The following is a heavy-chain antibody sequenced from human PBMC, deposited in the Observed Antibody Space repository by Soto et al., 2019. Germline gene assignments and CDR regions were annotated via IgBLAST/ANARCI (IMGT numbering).Heavy chain of an antibody. J-gene: IGHJ4*02. D-gene: IGHD4-4*01. V-gene: IGHV5-51*01. Sequence: PGESLKISCKGSGYSFTSFWIAWVRQMPGKGLEWMGIISPDDSDIRYSPSLQGQVTISADKSISTAYLQWNSLQAPDTAIYYCASTREYSRRYFDYWGQGTLVTVSS. CDR2: ISPDDSDI. CDR3: ASTREYSRRYFDY. CDR1: GYSFTSFW.